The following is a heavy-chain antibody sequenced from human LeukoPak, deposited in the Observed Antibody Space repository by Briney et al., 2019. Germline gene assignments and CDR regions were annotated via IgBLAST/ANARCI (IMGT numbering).Heavy chain of an antibody. V-gene: IGHV1-69*04. CDR3: AGGAGGRFDP. J-gene: IGHJ5*02. CDR2: IIPILGIA. D-gene: IGHD2-8*02. Sequence: SVKVSCKASGGTFSSYAMSWVRQAPGQGLEWLGSIIPILGIANYAQKFQGRVTITADKSTSTAYMELSSLRSEDTAVYYCAGGAGGRFDPWGQGTLVTVSS. CDR1: GGTFSSYA.